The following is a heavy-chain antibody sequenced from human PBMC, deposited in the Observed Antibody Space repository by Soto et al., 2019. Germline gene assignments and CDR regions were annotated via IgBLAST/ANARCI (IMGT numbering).Heavy chain of an antibody. V-gene: IGHV3-30*18. J-gene: IGHJ6*02. CDR2: ILYDGSNK. Sequence: GGSLRLSCAASGFTFSSYGIHWVRQAPGKGLEWVAIILYDGSNKYYADSVKGRFTISRDNSKNTLFLQMNSLRAEDTAVYYCAKDRGFCSGGNCYSRNYSSYGMDVGGQGTTVTVSS. CDR3: AKDRGFCSGGNCYSRNYSSYGMDV. CDR1: GFTFSSYG. D-gene: IGHD2-15*01.